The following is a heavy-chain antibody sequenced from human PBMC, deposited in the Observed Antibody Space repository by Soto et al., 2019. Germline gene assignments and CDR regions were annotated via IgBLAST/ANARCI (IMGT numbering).Heavy chain of an antibody. D-gene: IGHD7-27*01. CDR3: ARVSGDNWFDP. CDR1: GYTFTSYG. Sequence: QVQLVQSGAEVKKPGASVKVSCKASGYTFTSYGISWVRQAPGQAPGQGLEWMGWINTYNGNTNYAQKVQGRVTMTTDTSTSTAYMELRSLRSEDTAVYYCARVSGDNWFDPWGQGTLVTVSS. J-gene: IGHJ5*02. V-gene: IGHV1-18*04. CDR2: INTYNGNT.